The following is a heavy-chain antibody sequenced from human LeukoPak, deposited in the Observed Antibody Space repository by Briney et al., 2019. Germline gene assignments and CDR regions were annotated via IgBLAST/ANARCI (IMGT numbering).Heavy chain of an antibody. D-gene: IGHD3-22*01. CDR2: ISYDGSNK. CDR1: GFTFSSYG. Sequence: GRSLRLSCAASGFTFSSYGMHWVRQAPGKGLEWVAVISYDGSNKYYADSVKGRFTISRDNSKNTLYPQMNSLRAEDTAVYYCAKDGGAMIVVVIMDVWGQGTTVTVS. V-gene: IGHV3-30*18. CDR3: AKDGGAMIVVVIMDV. J-gene: IGHJ6*02.